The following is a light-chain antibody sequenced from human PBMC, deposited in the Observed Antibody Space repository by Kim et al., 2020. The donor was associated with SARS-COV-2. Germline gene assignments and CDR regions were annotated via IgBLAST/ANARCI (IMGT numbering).Light chain of an antibody. J-gene: IGLJ2*01. CDR1: SLRNYY. Sequence: ALEQTVRITCQGDSLRNYYASWYQQKPGQAPVVVMYGRNDRPAGIPDRFSGSRTGNTASLTITGAQAEDEADYYCNSRDSSSNHLIFGGGTQLTVL. V-gene: IGLV3-19*01. CDR3: NSRDSSSNHLI. CDR2: GRN.